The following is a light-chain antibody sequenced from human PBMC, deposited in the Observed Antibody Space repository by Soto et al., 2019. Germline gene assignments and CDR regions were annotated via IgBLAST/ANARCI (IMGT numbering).Light chain of an antibody. CDR1: QIISSW. V-gene: IGKV1-12*01. CDR3: QQGNSFPLT. CDR2: AAS. Sequence: DIQMTQSPSSVSSSLGDRVTITCLASQIISSWLAWYQQKPGKAPKLLIYAASILQSGVPSRFSGSGSGTDFSLTISSPQPEDFATYYCQQGNSFPLTFGGGTKVDIK. J-gene: IGKJ4*01.